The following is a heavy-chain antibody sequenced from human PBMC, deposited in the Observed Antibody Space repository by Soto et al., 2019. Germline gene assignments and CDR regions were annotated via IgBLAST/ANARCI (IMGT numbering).Heavy chain of an antibody. J-gene: IGHJ4*02. D-gene: IGHD1-26*01. CDR2: VNWNGGST. CDR1: GFTIDNYG. Sequence: GGSLRLSCAASGFTIDNYGMSWVRQVPGKGLEWVSGVNWNGGSTGYADSVKGRFTISRDNAKNSLYLQMNSLRAEDTAFYYCVRGASLNFDYWGQGTLVTVSS. CDR3: VRGASLNFDY. V-gene: IGHV3-20*04.